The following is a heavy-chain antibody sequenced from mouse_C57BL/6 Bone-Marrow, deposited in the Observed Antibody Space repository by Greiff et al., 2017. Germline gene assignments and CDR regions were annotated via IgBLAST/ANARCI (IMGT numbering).Heavy chain of an antibody. CDR3: ARDLLSGAMGD. CDR1: GFTFSSYA. CDR2: ISDGGSYT. J-gene: IGHJ4*01. D-gene: IGHD2-1*01. V-gene: IGHV5-4*01. Sequence: EVQLVESGGGLVKPGGSLKLSCAASGFTFSSYAMSWVRQTPEKRLEWVATISDGGSYTYYPDNVKGRFTISRDNANNNLYLQLSHLKSEDTAMSYCARDLLSGAMGDWGQGTSVTVSS.